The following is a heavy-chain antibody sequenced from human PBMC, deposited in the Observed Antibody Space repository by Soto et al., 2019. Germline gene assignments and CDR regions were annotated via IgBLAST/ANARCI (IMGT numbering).Heavy chain of an antibody. CDR1: GFTFSSYA. J-gene: IGHJ4*02. Sequence: EVQLLESGGGLVQPGGSLRLSCAASGFTFSSYAMCWVRQAPGKGLEWVSSISVSGDRTFYADSVKGRFTISRDNSRNTLHLQMNSLRAEDTAVYYCAKGVAAYLTPGADYWGQGTLVTVSS. CDR2: ISVSGDRT. D-gene: IGHD1-26*01. CDR3: AKGVAAYLTPGADY. V-gene: IGHV3-23*01.